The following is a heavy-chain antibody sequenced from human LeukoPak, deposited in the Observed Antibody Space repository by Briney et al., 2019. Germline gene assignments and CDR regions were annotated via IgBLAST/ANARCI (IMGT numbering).Heavy chain of an antibody. V-gene: IGHV3-21*01. J-gene: IGHJ4*02. Sequence: GGSLRLSCAASGFTFISYSMNWVRQAPGKGLEWDSSISNSSPNIYYADSVKGRFTISRDSAKDSLFLQMNSLRAEDTAVYYCARALHDSSGYYFDYWGQGTLVTVSS. CDR3: ARALHDSSGYYFDY. D-gene: IGHD3-22*01. CDR1: GFTFISYS. CDR2: ISNSSPNI.